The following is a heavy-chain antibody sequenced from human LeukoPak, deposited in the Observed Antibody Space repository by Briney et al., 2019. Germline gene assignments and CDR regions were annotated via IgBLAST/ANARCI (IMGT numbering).Heavy chain of an antibody. J-gene: IGHJ1*01. D-gene: IGHD2-21*02. V-gene: IGHV3-48*01. CDR2: ISRSATII. CDR1: GFTFSPYG. Sequence: GGSLRLSCAASGFTFSPYGVNWVRQAPGKGLEWISYISRSATIIHYADSVKGRFTISRDDAKNSLYLQMNSLRAEDTAVYYCARDPCGADCHDEYFQYWGQGTLVTVSS. CDR3: ARDPCGADCHDEYFQY.